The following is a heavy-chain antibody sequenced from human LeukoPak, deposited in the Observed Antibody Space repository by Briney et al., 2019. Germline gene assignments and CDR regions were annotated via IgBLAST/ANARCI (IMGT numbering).Heavy chain of an antibody. CDR2: ISSSSSYI. V-gene: IGHV3-21*01. J-gene: IGHJ6*02. Sequence: PGGSLRLSCAASGFTFSSYAMSWVRQAPGKGLEWVSSISSSSSYIYYADSVKGRFTISRDNAKNSLYLQMNSLRAEDTAVYYCARVTGIAAAGIDPYYYYGMDVWGQGTTVTVSS. CDR3: ARVTGIAAAGIDPYYYYGMDV. CDR1: GFTFSSYA. D-gene: IGHD6-13*01.